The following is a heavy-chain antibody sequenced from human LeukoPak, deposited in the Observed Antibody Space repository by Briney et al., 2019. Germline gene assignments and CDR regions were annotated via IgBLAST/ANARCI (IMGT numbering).Heavy chain of an antibody. D-gene: IGHD3-10*01. J-gene: IGHJ4*02. CDR3: ARPSITMVRGVIITSQAYSFDY. V-gene: IGHV1-8*01. CDR1: GYTFTSYD. CDR2: MNPNSGNT. Sequence: ASVKVSCKASGYTFTSYDINWVRQATGQGLEWMGWMNPNSGNTGYAQKFQGRVTMTRNTSISTAYMELSSLRSEDTAVYYCARPSITMVRGVIITSQAYSFDYWGQGTLVTVSS.